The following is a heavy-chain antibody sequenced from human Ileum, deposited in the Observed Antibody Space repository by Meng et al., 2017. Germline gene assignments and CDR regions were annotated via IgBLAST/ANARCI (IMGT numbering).Heavy chain of an antibody. D-gene: IGHD2-21*01. J-gene: IGHJ4*02. CDR3: VRNEGYSLGD. CDR1: GDSISSRDW. Sequence: QVQWQGAGPGLVTPAGTLSLTCAGSGDSISSRDWWSWVRQPPGKGLEWIGEISQEGGRTNYNPSLKSRVTISLDKSKNQFSLNLNSVTAADTAVYYCVRNEGYSLGDWGQGTLVTVSS. CDR2: ISQEGGRT. V-gene: IGHV4-4*02.